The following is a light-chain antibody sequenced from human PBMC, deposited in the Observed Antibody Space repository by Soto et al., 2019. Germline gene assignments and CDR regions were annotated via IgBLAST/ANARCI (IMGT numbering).Light chain of an antibody. J-gene: IGKJ4*02. Sequence: DIQMTQFPSTLAASVGDRVTITCRASQNLNGWLAWYQQRPGKAPYLLIHKASALEVGAPSRFSGSASGTEFTLTISSLQPDDFAVYFCFQYIVYPLSFGGGTKVEIK. V-gene: IGKV1-5*03. CDR3: FQYIVYPLS. CDR1: QNLNGW. CDR2: KAS.